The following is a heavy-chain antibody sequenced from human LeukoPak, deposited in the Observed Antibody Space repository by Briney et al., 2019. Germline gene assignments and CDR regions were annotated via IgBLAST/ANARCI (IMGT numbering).Heavy chain of an antibody. V-gene: IGHV3-33*01. D-gene: IGHD3-10*01. J-gene: IGHJ4*02. CDR3: ARDAYYYGSGSYVDY. Sequence: PGGSLRLSCAASGFTFSSYGMHWVRQAPGKGLEWVAVIYYDGNNKFYADSVKGRFTISRDNSKNTLYLQMNSPRAEDTAVYYCARDAYYYGSGSYVDYWGQGTLVTVSS. CDR1: GFTFSSYG. CDR2: IYYDGNNK.